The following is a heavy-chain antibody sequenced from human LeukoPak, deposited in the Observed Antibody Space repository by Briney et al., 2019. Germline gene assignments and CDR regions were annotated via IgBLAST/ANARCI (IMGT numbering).Heavy chain of an antibody. Sequence: GGSLRLSCAASGFTFSSYWMHWVRQAPGKGLVWVSRINSDGSSTSYADSVEGRFTISRDNAKNTLYLQMNSLRAEDTAVYYCARTKMATSPFDYWGQGTLVTVSS. V-gene: IGHV3-74*01. D-gene: IGHD5-24*01. CDR3: ARTKMATSPFDY. J-gene: IGHJ4*02. CDR1: GFTFSSYW. CDR2: INSDGSST.